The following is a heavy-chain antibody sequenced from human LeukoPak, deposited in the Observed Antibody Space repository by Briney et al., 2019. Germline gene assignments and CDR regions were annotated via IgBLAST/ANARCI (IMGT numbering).Heavy chain of an antibody. CDR2: IWYDGSNK. J-gene: IGHJ4*02. Sequence: GGSLRLSCAASGFTFSSYGMHWVRQAPGKGLEWVAVIWYDGSNKYYADSVKGRFTISRDNSKNTLYLQMNSLRAEDTAVYYCARANPPAISFFDYWGQGTLVTVSS. V-gene: IGHV3-33*01. D-gene: IGHD3-9*01. CDR1: GFTFSSYG. CDR3: ARANPPAISFFDY.